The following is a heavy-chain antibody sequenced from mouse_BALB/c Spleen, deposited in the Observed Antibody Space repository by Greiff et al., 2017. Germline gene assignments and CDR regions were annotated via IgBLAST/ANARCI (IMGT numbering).Heavy chain of an antibody. CDR1: GFNIKDTY. J-gene: IGHJ4*01. CDR3: AFITTEGGYAMDY. V-gene: IGHV14-3*02. D-gene: IGHD1-1*01. Sequence: VQLKQSGAELVKPGASVKLSCTASGFNIKDTYMHWVKQRPEQGLEWIGRIDPANGNTKYDPKFQGKATITADTTSNTAYLQLSSLTSEDTAVYYCAFITTEGGYAMDYWGQGTSVTVSS. CDR2: IDPANGNT.